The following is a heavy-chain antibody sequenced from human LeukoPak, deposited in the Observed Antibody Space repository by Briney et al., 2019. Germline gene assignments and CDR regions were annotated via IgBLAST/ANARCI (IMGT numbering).Heavy chain of an antibody. CDR2: VNHSGST. CDR3: ARRGGGYSTFLFPFDY. CDR1: GGSFSGYY. D-gene: IGHD2-15*01. Sequence: PSETLSLTCAVYGGSFSGYYWSWIRQPPGKGLEWIGEVNHSGSTNYDPSLKSRVTISVDTSKNQFSLKLSSVTAADTAVYYCARRGGGYSTFLFPFDYWGQGTLVTVSS. V-gene: IGHV4-34*01. J-gene: IGHJ4*02.